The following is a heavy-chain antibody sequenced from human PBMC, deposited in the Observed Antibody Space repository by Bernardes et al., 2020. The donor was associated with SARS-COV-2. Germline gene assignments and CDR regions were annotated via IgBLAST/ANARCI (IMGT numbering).Heavy chain of an antibody. CDR3: AREDYCGGDCYPTIDY. V-gene: IGHV3-21*01. Sequence: GGSLRLSCAASGFTFSSYSMNWVRQAPGKGLEWVSSISSSSSYIYYADSVKGRFTISRDNAKNSLYLQMNSLRAEDTAVYYCAREDYCGGDCYPTIDYWGQGTLVTVSS. CDR1: GFTFSSYS. J-gene: IGHJ4*02. D-gene: IGHD2-21*02. CDR2: ISSSSSYI.